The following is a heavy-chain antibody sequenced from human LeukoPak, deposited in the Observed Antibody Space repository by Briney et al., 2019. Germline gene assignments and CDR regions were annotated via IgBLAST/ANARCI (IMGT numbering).Heavy chain of an antibody. CDR2: ISAYNGNT. D-gene: IGHD3-3*01. CDR3: SRITNHYYFDY. CDR1: GYTFTSYG. Sequence: ASVKVSCKASGYTFTSYGISWVRQAPGQGLEWMGWISAYNGNTNYAQKLQGRVTMTTDTSTSTAYMELRSPRSDDTAVYYCSRITNHYYFDYWGQGTLVTVSS. V-gene: IGHV1-18*01. J-gene: IGHJ4*02.